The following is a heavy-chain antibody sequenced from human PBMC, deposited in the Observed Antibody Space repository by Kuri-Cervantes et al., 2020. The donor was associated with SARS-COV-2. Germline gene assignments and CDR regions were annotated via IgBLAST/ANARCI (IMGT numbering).Heavy chain of an antibody. Sequence: ASVKVSCKASGYTFTGYYMHWVRQAPGQGLEWMGWINPNSGGTNYAQKFQGWVTMTRDTSISTAYMELSRLRSDDTAVYYCARGIGDMSNLSNWFDPWGQGTLVTV. D-gene: IGHD2-21*01. V-gene: IGHV1-2*04. J-gene: IGHJ5*02. CDR3: ARGIGDMSNLSNWFDP. CDR2: INPNSGGT. CDR1: GYTFTGYY.